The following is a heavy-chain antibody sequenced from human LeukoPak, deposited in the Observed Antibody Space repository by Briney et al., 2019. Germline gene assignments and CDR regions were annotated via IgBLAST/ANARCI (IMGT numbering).Heavy chain of an antibody. CDR3: ARHYGDYPFDY. D-gene: IGHD4-17*01. CDR1: GGSISSSSYY. Sequence: KPSETLSLTCTVSGGSISSSSYYWGWIRQPPGKGLEWIGSIYHSGSTYYNPSLKSRVTISVDTSKNQFSLKLSSVTAADTAVYYRARHYGDYPFDYWGQGSLVTVSS. V-gene: IGHV4-39*01. CDR2: IYHSGST. J-gene: IGHJ4*02.